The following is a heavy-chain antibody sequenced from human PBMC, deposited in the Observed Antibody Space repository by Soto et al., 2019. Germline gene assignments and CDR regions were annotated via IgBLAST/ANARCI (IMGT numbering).Heavy chain of an antibody. CDR2: IYYSGST. V-gene: IGHV4-59*01. CDR3: AREDVVTTAFDI. D-gene: IGHD3-16*02. J-gene: IGHJ3*02. Sequence: SETLSLTCTVSGGSISSYYWSLIRQPPGKGLEWIGYIYYSGSTNYNPSLKSRVTISVDTSKNQFSLKLSSVTAADTAVYYCAREDVVTTAFDIWGQGTMVTVSS. CDR1: GGSISSYY.